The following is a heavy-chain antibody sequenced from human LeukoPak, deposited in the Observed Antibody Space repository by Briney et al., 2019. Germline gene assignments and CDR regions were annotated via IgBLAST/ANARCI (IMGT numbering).Heavy chain of an antibody. CDR1: GFTFSSYA. Sequence: GGFLRLSCAASGFTFSSYAMSWVRQAPGKGLEWVSVISGSGGSTYYADSVKGRFTISRDNSKNTLYLQMNSLRAEDTAVYYCAKGMYYDFWSGSDYWGQGTLVTVSS. J-gene: IGHJ4*02. CDR2: ISGSGGST. V-gene: IGHV3-23*01. CDR3: AKGMYYDFWSGSDY. D-gene: IGHD3-3*01.